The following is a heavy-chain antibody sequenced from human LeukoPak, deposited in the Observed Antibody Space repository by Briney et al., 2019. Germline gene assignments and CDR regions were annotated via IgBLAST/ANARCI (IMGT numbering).Heavy chain of an antibody. J-gene: IGHJ4*02. CDR3: ARVADGQWSFFDY. CDR2: INPDGGST. D-gene: IGHD2-15*01. Sequence: ASVTVSCKASGYTFSRYYVHWVRQAPGQGLEWMGIINPDGGSTTYAQKFQGRVTLTRDMSTSTVYMELKSLRSEDTAVYYCARVADGQWSFFDYWGQGTLVTVSS. V-gene: IGHV1-46*01. CDR1: GYTFSRYY.